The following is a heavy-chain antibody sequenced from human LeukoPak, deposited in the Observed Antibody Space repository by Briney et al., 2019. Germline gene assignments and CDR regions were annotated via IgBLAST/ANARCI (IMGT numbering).Heavy chain of an antibody. D-gene: IGHD5-18*01. CDR1: GYSFTTYW. V-gene: IGHV5-51*01. J-gene: IGHJ4*02. CDR3: ARRGYNYGYYFDY. Sequence: GESLKISCKGSGYSFTTYWIGWVRQMPGKGLEWMGIIYPGDSDTRYSPSFQGQVTISADKSISTAYLQWSSLKASDTAMYYCARRGYNYGYYFDYWGQGTLVTVSA. CDR2: IYPGDSDT.